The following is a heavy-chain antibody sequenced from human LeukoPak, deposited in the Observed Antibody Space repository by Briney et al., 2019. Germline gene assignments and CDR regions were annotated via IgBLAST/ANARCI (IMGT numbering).Heavy chain of an antibody. J-gene: IGHJ4*02. CDR3: AKVFPSYYDSSGIDY. Sequence: GGSLKESRSRSAPSLRRKDMSWVRQAPGKGLEWVSAISGSGGSTYYADSVKGRFTISRDNSKNTLYLQMNSLRAEGTALYYCAKVFPSYYDSSGIDYWGQGTLVTVSS. D-gene: IGHD3-22*01. V-gene: IGHV3-23*01. CDR2: ISGSGGST. CDR1: APSLRRKD.